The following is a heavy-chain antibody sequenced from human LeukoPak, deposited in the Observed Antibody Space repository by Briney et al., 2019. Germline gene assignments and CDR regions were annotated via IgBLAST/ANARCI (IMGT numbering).Heavy chain of an antibody. CDR3: ARDGSMYYFDY. D-gene: IGHD3-10*01. CDR2: ISSSSSYI. V-gene: IGHV3-21*01. J-gene: IGHJ4*02. CDR1: GFTFSSYG. Sequence: GGSLRLSCAASGFTFSSYGMNWVRQAPGKGLEWVSSISSSSSYIYYADSVKGRFTISRDNAKNSLYLQMNSLRAEDTAVYYCARDGSMYYFDYWGQGTLVTVSS.